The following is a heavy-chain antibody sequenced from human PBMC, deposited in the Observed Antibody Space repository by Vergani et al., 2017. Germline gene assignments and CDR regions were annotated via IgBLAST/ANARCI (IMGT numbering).Heavy chain of an antibody. V-gene: IGHV4-61*02. CDR1: GGSISAGYYF. CDR3: ARRSGGDYSGDKVDPLRTAFDV. D-gene: IGHD6-19*01. J-gene: IGHJ3*01. CDR2: ISASGNA. Sequence: QVQLQASGPGRVKPSQTLSLTCTMSGGSISAGYYFWSWIRQPAGKGLEWLGHISASGNASHIPSLKTRVSMSVDTSKNQFSLTVTSVTAADTAIYFCARRSGGDYSGDKVDPLRTAFDVWGQGTVVTVSS.